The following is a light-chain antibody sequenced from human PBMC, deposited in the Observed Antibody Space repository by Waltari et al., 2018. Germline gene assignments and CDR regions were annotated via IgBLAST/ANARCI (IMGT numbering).Light chain of an antibody. CDR1: TGAVPSGNY. CDR2: STN. J-gene: IGLJ3*02. V-gene: IGLV7-43*01. Sequence: QTVVTQEPSLTVSPGGTVTLTCASSTGAVPSGNYPNWFQQRPGQAPRALIYSTNNKHSWTPARFSGYLLGGKAALTLSGVQPEDEAEYYCLLYYGGVWVFGGGTKLTVL. CDR3: LLYYGGVWV.